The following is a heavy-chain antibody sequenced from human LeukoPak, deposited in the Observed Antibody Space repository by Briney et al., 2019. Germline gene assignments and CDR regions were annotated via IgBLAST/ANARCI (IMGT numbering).Heavy chain of an antibody. Sequence: ASVKVSCKASGYAFTGYYMDWVRQAPGQGLEWMGRINPNSGATNYAQKFQGRVTMTRDTSISTAYMEFNGLRSDDTAVYYCARGIYSTDLYFYMDVWGKGPRSPST. CDR1: GYAFTGYY. CDR3: ARGIYSTDLYFYMDV. J-gene: IGHJ6*03. CDR2: INPNSGAT. D-gene: IGHD2/OR15-2a*01. V-gene: IGHV1-2*06.